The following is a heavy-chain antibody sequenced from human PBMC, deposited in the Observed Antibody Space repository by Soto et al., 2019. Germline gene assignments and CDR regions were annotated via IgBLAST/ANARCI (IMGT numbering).Heavy chain of an antibody. Sequence: PGGSRRVSCAASGYTFSNFAMSWVRQAPGKGLEWVSAISGSGGNTYYADSVKGRFTISRDNSKNTLYLQMNSLRADDTAVYYCPKEGIVVAPAAIFYYWGQGTLVTVSS. CDR1: GYTFSNFA. CDR3: PKEGIVVAPAAIFYY. V-gene: IGHV3-23*01. J-gene: IGHJ4*02. D-gene: IGHD2-2*02. CDR2: ISGSGGNT.